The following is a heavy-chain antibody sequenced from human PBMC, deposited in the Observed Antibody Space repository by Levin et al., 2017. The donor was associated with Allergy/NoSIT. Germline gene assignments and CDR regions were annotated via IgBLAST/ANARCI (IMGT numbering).Heavy chain of an antibody. CDR1: GGSFSGYY. J-gene: IGHJ4*02. Sequence: GSLRLSCAVYGGSFSGYYWSWIRQPPGKGLEWIGEINHSGSTNYNPSLKSRVTISVDTSKNQFSLKLSSVTAADTAVYYCARDSEVAATAYWGQGTLVTVSS. CDR3: ARDSEVAATAY. V-gene: IGHV4-34*01. D-gene: IGHD2-15*01. CDR2: INHSGST.